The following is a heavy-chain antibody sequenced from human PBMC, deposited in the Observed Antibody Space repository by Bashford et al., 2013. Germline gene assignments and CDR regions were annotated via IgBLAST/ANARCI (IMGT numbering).Heavy chain of an antibody. CDR1: GGTFSSYA. Sequence: SVKVSCKASGGTFSSYAISWVRQAPGQGLEWMGGIIPLFGTPNYAQQFQDRVTITADRSTSTAYMELTSLRSEDTAVFYCVRDRKWELLHKYYGMDIWGQGTTVTVSS. J-gene: IGHJ6*02. CDR3: VRDRKWELLHKYYGMDI. CDR2: IIPLFGTP. V-gene: IGHV1-69*06. D-gene: IGHD1-26*01.